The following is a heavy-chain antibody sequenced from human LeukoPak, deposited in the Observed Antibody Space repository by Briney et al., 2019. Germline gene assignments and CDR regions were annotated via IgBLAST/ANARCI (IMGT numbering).Heavy chain of an antibody. CDR2: IKQDGNEK. CDR1: GFTFSRYW. CDR3: ASQHCSSTTCYTDAFDI. J-gene: IGHJ3*02. D-gene: IGHD2-2*02. Sequence: GGSLRLXCAASGFTFSRYWMSWVRQAPGKALEWVANIKQDGNEKYYVDSVKGRFAISRDNAKNSLYLQMNSLRAEDTAVYYCASQHCSSTTCYTDAFDIWGQGTMVTVSS. V-gene: IGHV3-7*01.